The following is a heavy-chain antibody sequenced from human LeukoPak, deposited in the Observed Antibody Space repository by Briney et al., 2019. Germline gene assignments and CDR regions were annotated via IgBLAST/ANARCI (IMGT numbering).Heavy chain of an antibody. CDR3: ASGSYSSGWYLLDY. Sequence: PSETLSLTCAVSGGSISSSNWWSWVRQPPGKGLEWIGEIYHSGSTNYNPSLKSRVTISADKSKNQFSLKLSSVTAADTAVYYCASGSYSSGWYLLDYWGQGTLVTVSS. V-gene: IGHV4-4*02. CDR2: IYHSGST. J-gene: IGHJ4*02. D-gene: IGHD6-19*01. CDR1: GGSISSSNW.